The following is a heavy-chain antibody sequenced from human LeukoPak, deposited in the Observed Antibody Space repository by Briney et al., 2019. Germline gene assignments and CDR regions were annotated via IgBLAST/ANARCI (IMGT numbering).Heavy chain of an antibody. J-gene: IGHJ4*02. V-gene: IGHV4-39*07. CDR1: GGSISSSSYY. CDR3: ARGNSDRFPPYMDY. D-gene: IGHD2-21*01. CDR2: IYHSGST. Sequence: SEILSLTCTVSGGSISSSSYYWGWIRQPPGKGLEWIGTIYHSGSTYYNPSLKSRVTISVDTSKNQISLRLSSVTAADTAIYYCARGNSDRFPPYMDYWGQGILVIVSS.